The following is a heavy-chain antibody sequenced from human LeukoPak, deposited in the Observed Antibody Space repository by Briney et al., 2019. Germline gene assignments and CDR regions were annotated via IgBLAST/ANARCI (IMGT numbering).Heavy chain of an antibody. CDR3: ARLPRATIGATNYFDF. V-gene: IGHV4-39*01. J-gene: IGHJ4*02. CDR1: GVSISSSSYY. D-gene: IGHD5-24*01. CDR2: IFYSGTT. Sequence: SETLSLTCTVSGVSISSSSYYWGWIRQPPGKGLEWIGTIFYSGTTYYNPSLKSRVTISVDTSKNQFSLNLSSVTAADTALYYCARLPRATIGATNYFDFWGQGTLVTVSS.